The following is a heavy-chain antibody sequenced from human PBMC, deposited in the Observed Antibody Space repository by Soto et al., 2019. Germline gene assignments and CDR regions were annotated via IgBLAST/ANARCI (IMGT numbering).Heavy chain of an antibody. J-gene: IGHJ6*02. Sequence: GVSLRLSCAASGFTFSSYSMNWVRQAPGKGLEWVSYISSSSSTIYYADSVKGRFTISRDNAKNSLYLQMNSLRDEDTAVYYCARPEYSSSSYGMDVWGQGTTVTVSS. CDR2: ISSSSSTI. CDR3: ARPEYSSSSYGMDV. D-gene: IGHD6-6*01. CDR1: GFTFSSYS. V-gene: IGHV3-48*02.